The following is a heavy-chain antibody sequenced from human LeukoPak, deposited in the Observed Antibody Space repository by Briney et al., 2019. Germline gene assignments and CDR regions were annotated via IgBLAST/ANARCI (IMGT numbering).Heavy chain of an antibody. Sequence: GGSLRLSCAASGFTFSSYSMNWVRQAPGKGLEWVSSISSSSSYIYYADSVKGRFTISRDNAKNSLYLQMNSLRAEDTAVYYCARDGLNDYGDIQHLDYWGQGTLVTVSS. CDR1: GFTFSSYS. CDR2: ISSSSSYI. V-gene: IGHV3-21*01. D-gene: IGHD4-17*01. J-gene: IGHJ4*02. CDR3: ARDGLNDYGDIQHLDY.